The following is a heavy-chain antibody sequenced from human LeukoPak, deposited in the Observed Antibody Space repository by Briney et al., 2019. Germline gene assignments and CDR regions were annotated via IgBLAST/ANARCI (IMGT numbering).Heavy chain of an antibody. CDR1: GFTFSTYW. J-gene: IGHJ4*02. Sequence: GGSLRLSCAGSGFTFSTYWMHWVRQVPGKGLVWVSRINTDGNSINYADSVKGRFTISRDNAKNTVYLQMTSLGPDDTAVYYCVADSGSRSGGDYWGQGTLVTVSS. CDR3: VADSGSRSGGDY. D-gene: IGHD1-26*01. CDR2: INTDGNSI. V-gene: IGHV3-74*01.